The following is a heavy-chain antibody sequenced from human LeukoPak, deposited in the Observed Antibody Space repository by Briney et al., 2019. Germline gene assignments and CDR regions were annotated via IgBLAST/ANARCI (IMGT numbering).Heavy chain of an antibody. CDR3: AKDYSSSLTNWFDP. CDR1: GFTFSSYA. V-gene: IGHV3-23*01. D-gene: IGHD6-6*01. Sequence: QPGGSLRLSCAASGFTFSSYAMSWVRQAPGKGLEWVSVISGSGGSTYYADSVKGRFTISRDNSKNTLYLQMNSLRAEDTAVYYCAKDYSSSLTNWFDPWGQGTLVTVSS. J-gene: IGHJ5*02. CDR2: ISGSGGST.